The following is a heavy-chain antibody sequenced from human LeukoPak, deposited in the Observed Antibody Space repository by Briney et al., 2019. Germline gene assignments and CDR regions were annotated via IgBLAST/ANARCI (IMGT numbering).Heavy chain of an antibody. CDR1: GVSISSYY. CDR3: ARFESSGYETNWFDP. D-gene: IGHD5-12*01. V-gene: IGHV4-59*01. Sequence: PSETLSLTCTVSGVSISSYYWSWIRQPPGKGLEWIGYIYYSGSTNYNPSLKSRVTISVDTSKNQFSLKLSSVTAADTAVYYCARFESSGYETNWFDPWGQGTLVTVSS. J-gene: IGHJ5*02. CDR2: IYYSGST.